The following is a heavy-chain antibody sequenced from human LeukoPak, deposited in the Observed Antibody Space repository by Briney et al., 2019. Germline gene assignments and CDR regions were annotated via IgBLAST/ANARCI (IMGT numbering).Heavy chain of an antibody. CDR3: ARDGHNWNDRARYNWFDP. D-gene: IGHD1-20*01. V-gene: IGHV4-34*01. CDR1: GGSFSGYY. J-gene: IGHJ5*02. Sequence: PSETLSLTCAVYGGSFSGYYWSWIRQPPGQGLEWIGEINHSGSTNYNPSLKSRVTISVDTSKNQFSLKLSSVTAADTAVYYCARDGHNWNDRARYNWFDPWGQGTLVTVCS. CDR2: INHSGST.